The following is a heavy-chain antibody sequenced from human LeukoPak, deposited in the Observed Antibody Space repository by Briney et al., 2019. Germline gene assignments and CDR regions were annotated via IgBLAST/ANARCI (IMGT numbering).Heavy chain of an antibody. V-gene: IGHV3-30*02. CDR1: GFTFTTYG. CDR3: ANGGSVGELLGVPFY. J-gene: IGHJ4*02. CDR2: IRYDGSTK. D-gene: IGHD3-10*01. Sequence: GGSLRLSCAASGFTFTTYGMHWVRQAPGKEVEGLAFIRYDGSTKYYADSVKGRFTISRDNSRKTLYLQMNSLRAEDTAVYYCANGGSVGELLGVPFYCGQGTLVTVSS.